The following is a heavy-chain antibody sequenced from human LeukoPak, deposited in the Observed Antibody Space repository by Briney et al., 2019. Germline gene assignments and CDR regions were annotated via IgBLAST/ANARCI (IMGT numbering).Heavy chain of an antibody. CDR3: ARHGSVAATLYYFDY. D-gene: IGHD6-19*01. CDR1: GGSISNYY. V-gene: IGHV4-59*08. CDR2: IYYSGST. J-gene: IGHJ4*02. Sequence: SETLSLTCTVSGGSISNYYWSWIRQPPGKGLEWIGYIYYSGSTNYNPSLKSRVAISLDTSKNQFSLELSSVTAAETAVYFCARHGSVAATLYYFDYWGQGTLVTVSS.